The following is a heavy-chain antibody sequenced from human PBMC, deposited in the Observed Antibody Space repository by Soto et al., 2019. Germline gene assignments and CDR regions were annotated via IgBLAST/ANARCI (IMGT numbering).Heavy chain of an antibody. J-gene: IGHJ5*02. CDR2: FSFGGPT. CDR3: ASGYSTNNWFDP. Sequence: ETLSLTCTVSGGSISSSNYLWGWIRQPPGKGLEWIGSFSFGGPTYYNTSLESRVTISVDTSKNQFSLRLRSVTAADTALYYCASGYSTNNWFDPWGQGTLVTVSS. D-gene: IGHD2-15*01. V-gene: IGHV4-39*01. CDR1: GGSISSSNYL.